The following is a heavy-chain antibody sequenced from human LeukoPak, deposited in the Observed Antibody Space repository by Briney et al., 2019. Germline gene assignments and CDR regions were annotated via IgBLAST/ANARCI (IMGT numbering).Heavy chain of an antibody. J-gene: IGHJ4*02. Sequence: SETLSLTCAVYGGSFSGYYWSWIRQPPGKGLEWIGEINHSGSTNYNPSHKSRVTISVDTSKNQFSLKLSSVTAADTAVYYCARGFPMTYYYGSGSYYNRYYFDYWGQGTLVTVSS. D-gene: IGHD3-10*01. V-gene: IGHV4-34*01. CDR2: INHSGST. CDR3: ARGFPMTYYYGSGSYYNRYYFDY. CDR1: GGSFSGYY.